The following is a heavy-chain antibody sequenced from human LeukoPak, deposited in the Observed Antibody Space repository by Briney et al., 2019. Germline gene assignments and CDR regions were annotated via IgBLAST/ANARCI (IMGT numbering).Heavy chain of an antibody. D-gene: IGHD5-18*01. CDR1: GGSFSGYY. V-gene: IGHV4-34*01. CDR2: INHSGST. CDR3: ARGRGLGYSYGWYFDL. Sequence: KPSETLSLTCAVYGGSFSGYYWSWIRQPPGKGLEWIGEINHSGSTNYNPSLKSRVTISVDTSKNQFSLKLSSVTAADTAVYYCARGRGLGYSYGWYFDLWGRGTLVTVSS. J-gene: IGHJ2*01.